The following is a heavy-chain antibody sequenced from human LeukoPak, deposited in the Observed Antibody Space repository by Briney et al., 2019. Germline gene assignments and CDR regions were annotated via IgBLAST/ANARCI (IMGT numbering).Heavy chain of an antibody. D-gene: IGHD2-2*01. J-gene: IGHJ4*02. CDR1: GGTFSSYA. CDR2: IIPILGIA. Sequence: SVKVSCKASGGTFSSYAISWVRQAPGQGLEWMGRIIPILGIANYAQKFQGRVTITADKSTSTAYIELSSLRSEDTAVYYCVRNLYCSSTSCYLDYWGQGTLVTVSS. CDR3: VRNLYCSSTSCYLDY. V-gene: IGHV1-69*04.